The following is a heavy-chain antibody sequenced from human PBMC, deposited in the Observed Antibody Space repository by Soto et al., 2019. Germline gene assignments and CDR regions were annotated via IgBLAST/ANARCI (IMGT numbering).Heavy chain of an antibody. D-gene: IGHD3-10*01. J-gene: IGHJ6*02. CDR2: IYHSGST. V-gene: IGHV4-30-2*01. CDR3: ARVRYYGSGSRYYYYGMDV. Sequence: SETLSLTCAVSGGSISGGVYSWSWILQPPGKGLEWIGYIYHSGSTYYNPSLKSRVTISVDRSKNQFSLKLSSVTAADTAVYYCARVRYYGSGSRYYYYGMDVWGQGTTVTVSS. CDR1: GGSISGGVYS.